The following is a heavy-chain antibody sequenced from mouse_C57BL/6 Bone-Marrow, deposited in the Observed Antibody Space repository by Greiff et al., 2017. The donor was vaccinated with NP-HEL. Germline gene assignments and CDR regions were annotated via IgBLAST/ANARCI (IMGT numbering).Heavy chain of an antibody. Sequence: QVQLQQSGAELMKPGASVKLSCTATGYTFTGYWLEWVKQRPGHGLEWLGELLPGSGSTNYNQKFKDKATLTVDKSSSTAYMQLSSLTSEDSAVYYCARRNYGTLDYWGQGTTLTVSS. D-gene: IGHD2-1*01. CDR2: LLPGSGST. J-gene: IGHJ2*01. V-gene: IGHV1-9*01. CDR3: ARRNYGTLDY. CDR1: GYTFTGYW.